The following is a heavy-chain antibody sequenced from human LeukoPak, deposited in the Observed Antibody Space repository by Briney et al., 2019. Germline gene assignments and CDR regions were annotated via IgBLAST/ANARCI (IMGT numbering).Heavy chain of an antibody. CDR3: ARDREYYDSSGYYYKSGAFDI. J-gene: IGHJ3*02. V-gene: IGHV4-31*03. CDR2: IYYSGST. Sequence: SEILSLTCTVSGGSISSGGYYWSWIRQHPGKGLEWIGYIYYSGSTYYNPSLKSRVTISVDTSKNQFSLKLSSVTAADTAVYYCARDREYYDSSGYYYKSGAFDIWGQGTMVTVSS. CDR1: GGSISSGGYY. D-gene: IGHD3-22*01.